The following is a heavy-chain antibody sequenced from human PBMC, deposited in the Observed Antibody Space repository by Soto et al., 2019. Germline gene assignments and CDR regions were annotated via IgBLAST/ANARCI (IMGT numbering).Heavy chain of an antibody. CDR3: AREHCSGGSCPLDAFDI. Sequence: GGSLRLSCEASGFIFSDFYMAWIRQAPGKGLEWVSYISSDGDSTYADSVKGRFTISRDNSKNTLYLQMNSLRAEDTAVYYCAREHCSGGSCPLDAFDIWGQGTMVTVSS. J-gene: IGHJ3*02. D-gene: IGHD2-15*01. V-gene: IGHV3-11*04. CDR2: ISSDGDST. CDR1: GFIFSDFY.